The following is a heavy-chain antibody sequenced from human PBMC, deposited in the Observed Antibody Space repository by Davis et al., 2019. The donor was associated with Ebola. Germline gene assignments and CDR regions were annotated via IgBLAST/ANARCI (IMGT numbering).Heavy chain of an antibody. CDR1: GYTFTSYG. CDR2: MNPNSGNT. CDR3: ARRRDYDVFDI. V-gene: IGHV1-8*02. Sequence: AASVKVSCKASGYTFTSYGISWVRQATGQGLEWMGWMNPNSGNTGYAQKFQGRVTMTRNTSISTAYMELSSLRSEDTAVYYCARRRDYDVFDIWGQGTMVTVSS. D-gene: IGHD2-21*01. J-gene: IGHJ3*02.